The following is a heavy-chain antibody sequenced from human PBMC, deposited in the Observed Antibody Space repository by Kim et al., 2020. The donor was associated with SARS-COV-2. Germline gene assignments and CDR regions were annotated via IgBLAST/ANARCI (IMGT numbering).Heavy chain of an antibody. Sequence: GGSLRLSCAASGFTFSSYGMTWVRQAPGKGLEWVSDISGSGHSTFYADSVKGRFSISRDNSRNTVYLQMNSLRAEDTAVYYCAKLIGNTPSDYWGQGTLVTVSS. CDR3: AKLIGNTPSDY. CDR1: GFTFSSYG. D-gene: IGHD1-7*01. J-gene: IGHJ4*02. CDR2: ISGSGHST. V-gene: IGHV3-23*01.